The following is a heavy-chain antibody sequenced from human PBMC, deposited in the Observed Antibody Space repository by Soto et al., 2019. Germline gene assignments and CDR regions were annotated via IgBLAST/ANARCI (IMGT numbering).Heavy chain of an antibody. Sequence: AETLSLTCTVSGGSISSSSYYWGWIRQPPGKGLEWIGSIYYSGSTYYNPSLKSRVTISVDTSKNQFSLKLSSVTAADTAVYYCASDGALAAAAMEVWGQGTTVTVSS. CDR1: GGSISSSSYY. CDR2: IYYSGST. CDR3: ASDGALAAAAMEV. V-gene: IGHV4-39*01. J-gene: IGHJ6*02. D-gene: IGHD6-13*01.